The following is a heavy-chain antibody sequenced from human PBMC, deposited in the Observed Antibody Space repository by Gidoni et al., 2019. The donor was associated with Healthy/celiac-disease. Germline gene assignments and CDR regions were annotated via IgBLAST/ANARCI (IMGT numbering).Heavy chain of an antibody. D-gene: IGHD4-17*01. CDR3: AQAFAYGDYGGGDDWFDP. Sequence: EVQLVESGGGLVKPGGSLRLSCAASGFTFSSYSMNWVRQAPGKGLEWVSSISSSSSYIYYADSVKGRFTISRDNAKNSLYLQMNSLRAEDTAVYYCAQAFAYGDYGGGDDWFDPWGQGTLVTVSS. J-gene: IGHJ5*02. CDR1: GFTFSSYS. CDR2: ISSSSSYI. V-gene: IGHV3-21*01.